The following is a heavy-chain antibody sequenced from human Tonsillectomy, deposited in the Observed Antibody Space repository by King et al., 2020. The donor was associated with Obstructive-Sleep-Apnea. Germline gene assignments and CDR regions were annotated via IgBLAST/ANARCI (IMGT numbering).Heavy chain of an antibody. CDR3: AKDPQGSDDIVVTYFDY. J-gene: IGHJ4*02. CDR2: ISRDGSQK. Sequence: QLVQSGGGVVQPGRSRRLSCVASRFSFSSYAMHWVRQSPGKGLEWMAVISRDGSQKFYADSVKGRFTISRDNSRNTLYLQMNSLRPEDTAVYYCAKDPQGSDDIVVTYFDYWGQGTLVTVSS. CDR1: RFSFSSYA. V-gene: IGHV3-30*18. D-gene: IGHD3-22*01.